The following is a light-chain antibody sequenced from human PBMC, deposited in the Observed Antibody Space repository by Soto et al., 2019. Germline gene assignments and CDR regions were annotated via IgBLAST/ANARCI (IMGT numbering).Light chain of an antibody. CDR2: DAS. CDR1: QTVERW. CDR3: QQYNSYSQT. Sequence: DIQMTQSPSTLPASVGDRVTISCRASQTVERWLAWYQQKPGKAPKLLIYDASSLESGVPSRFSGSGSGTEFTLTISSLQPDDFATYYCQQYNSYSQTFGQGTKVDIK. J-gene: IGKJ1*01. V-gene: IGKV1-5*01.